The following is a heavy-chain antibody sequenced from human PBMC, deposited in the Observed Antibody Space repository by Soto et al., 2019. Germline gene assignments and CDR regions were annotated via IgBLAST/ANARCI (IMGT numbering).Heavy chain of an antibody. D-gene: IGHD3-3*01. J-gene: IGHJ6*02. CDR1: GGTFSSYA. CDR2: IIPIFGTA. Sequence: SVKVSCKASGGTFSSYAISWVRQAPGQGLEWMGGIIPIFGTANYAQKFQGRVTITADESTSTAYMELSSLRSEDTAVYYCARGNYDFWSGYSPGDYYYGMDVWGQGTTVTVSS. V-gene: IGHV1-69*13. CDR3: ARGNYDFWSGYSPGDYYYGMDV.